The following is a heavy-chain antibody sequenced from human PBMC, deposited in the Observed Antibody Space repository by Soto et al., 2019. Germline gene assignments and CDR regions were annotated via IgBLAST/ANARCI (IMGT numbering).Heavy chain of an antibody. CDR3: AKDLIPMIRGGGYGMDV. J-gene: IGHJ6*02. Sequence: QVQLVESGGGVVQPGRSLRLSCAASGFTFSSYGMNWVRQAPGKGLEWVAVISYDGSNKYYADSVKGRFTISRDNSKNTLYLQMNSLRAEDTAVYYSAKDLIPMIRGGGYGMDVWGQGTTVTVSS. D-gene: IGHD3-10*01. CDR1: GFTFSSYG. CDR2: ISYDGSNK. V-gene: IGHV3-30*18.